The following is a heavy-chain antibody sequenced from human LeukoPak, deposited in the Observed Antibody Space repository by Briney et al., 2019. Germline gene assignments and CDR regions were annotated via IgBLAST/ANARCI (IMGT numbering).Heavy chain of an antibody. Sequence: SETLSLTCAVYGGSFGGYYWSWIRQPPGKGLEWIGEINHSGSTNYNPSLKSRVTISVDTSKNQFSLKLRSVTAADTAVYYCARGLQWELLGAFDIWGQGTMVTVSS. V-gene: IGHV4-34*01. CDR3: ARGLQWELLGAFDI. D-gene: IGHD1-26*01. J-gene: IGHJ3*02. CDR1: GGSFGGYY. CDR2: INHSGST.